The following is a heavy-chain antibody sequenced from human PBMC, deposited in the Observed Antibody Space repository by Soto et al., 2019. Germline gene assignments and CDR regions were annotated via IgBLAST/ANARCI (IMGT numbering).Heavy chain of an antibody. J-gene: IGHJ4*02. Sequence: QVQLVQSGAEVKKPGASVKVSCKASGYTFTSYAMHWVRQAPGQRLEWMGWINAGNGNTEYSQTFQGRVTITRDTSASTAYMELSSLRSEDTAVYYCARDLPPVDYWGQGTLVTVSS. V-gene: IGHV1-3*01. CDR3: ARDLPPVDY. CDR2: INAGNGNT. CDR1: GYTFTSYA.